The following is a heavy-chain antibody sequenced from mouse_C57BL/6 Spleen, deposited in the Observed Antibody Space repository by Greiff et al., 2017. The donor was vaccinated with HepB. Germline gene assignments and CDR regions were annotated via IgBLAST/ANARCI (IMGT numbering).Heavy chain of an antibody. V-gene: IGHV1-82*01. CDR1: GYAFSSSW. CDR3: AREYYCDY. J-gene: IGHJ2*01. Sequence: VKLQESGPELVKPGASVKISCKASGYAFSSSWMNWVKQRPGKGLEWIGRIYPGDGDTNYNGKFKGKATLTADKSSSTAYMQLSSLTSEDSAVYFCAREYYCDYWGQGTTLTVSS. CDR2: IYPGDGDT.